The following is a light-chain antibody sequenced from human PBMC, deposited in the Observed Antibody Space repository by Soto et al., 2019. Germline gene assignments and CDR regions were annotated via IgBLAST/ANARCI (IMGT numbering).Light chain of an antibody. V-gene: IGKV1-5*01. CDR2: DXS. J-gene: IGKJ5*01. CDR3: QQYKSDTYT. CDR1: NSITSW. Sequence: DSQMTQSPSTVPPSVGDAVTITXRASNSITSWLSWYQQKAGXAPNXXXDDXSTLERGGPSGLSGSGSGTEFTLTISSLQPDYSATYYCQQYKSDTYTFGQGTRLEI.